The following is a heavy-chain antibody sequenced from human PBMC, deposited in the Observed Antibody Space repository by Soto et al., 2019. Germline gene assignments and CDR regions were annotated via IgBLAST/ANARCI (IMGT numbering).Heavy chain of an antibody. J-gene: IGHJ5*02. CDR2: ISYSGTT. D-gene: IGHD5-18*01. V-gene: IGHV4-30-4*01. CDR3: ARGRGYSYGLDP. CDR1: GDSISSNNNY. Sequence: SETLSLTCTVSGDSISSNNNYWSWIRQPPGEGLEWIGFISYSGTTSYSPSLKSRVAISLDTSKNQFSLSLSSVTAADTAVHYCARGRGYSYGLDPWGQGTLVTVSS.